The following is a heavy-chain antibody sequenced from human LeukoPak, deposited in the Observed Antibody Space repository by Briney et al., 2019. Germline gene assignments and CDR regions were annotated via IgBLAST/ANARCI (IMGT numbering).Heavy chain of an antibody. CDR2: ISGSGGST. CDR3: AKVPAAAVFSYYYYMDV. V-gene: IGHV3-23*01. CDR1: GFTFSSYA. D-gene: IGHD6-13*01. J-gene: IGHJ6*03. Sequence: GGSLRLSCAASGFTFSSYAMSWVRQAPGKGLEWVSAISGSGGSTYYADSVRGRFTISRDNSKNTLYLQMNSLRAEDTAVFYCAKVPAAAVFSYYYYMDVWGKGTTVTVSS.